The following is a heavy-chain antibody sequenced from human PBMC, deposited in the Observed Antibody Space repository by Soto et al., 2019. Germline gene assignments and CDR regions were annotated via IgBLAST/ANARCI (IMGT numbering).Heavy chain of an antibody. CDR3: ARGDPYSDTLRNDAFDI. D-gene: IGHD5-18*01. CDR1: GFTFSSYA. CDR2: IGSDGGNT. Sequence: EVQLVESGGGLVQPGGSLRLSCAASGFTFSSYAMHWVRQAPGKGLEYVSAIGSDGGNTYYANSVKDRFTISRHNSKNTLYLQMGSLRTEDMAVYYCARGDPYSDTLRNDAFDIWGQGTMVTVSS. J-gene: IGHJ3*02. V-gene: IGHV3-64*01.